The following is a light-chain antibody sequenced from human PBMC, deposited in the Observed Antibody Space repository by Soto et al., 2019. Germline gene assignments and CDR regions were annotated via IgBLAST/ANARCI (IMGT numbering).Light chain of an antibody. CDR2: GAS. CDR3: QQYGSSPSWT. CDR1: QSVSSSY. V-gene: IGKV3-20*01. J-gene: IGKJ1*01. Sequence: EIVFTQSPGTLSFSPGEKATLSCRASQSVSSSYLAWYQQKPGQAPRLLIYGASSRATGIPDRFSGSGSGTDFTLTISRLEPEDFAVYYCQQYGSSPSWTFGQGTKVDIK.